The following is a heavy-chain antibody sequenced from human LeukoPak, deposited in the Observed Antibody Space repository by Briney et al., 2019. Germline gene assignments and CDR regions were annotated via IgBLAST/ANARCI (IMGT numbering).Heavy chain of an antibody. V-gene: IGHV1-69*13. Sequence: ASVTVSCKASGGTFSSYAISWERQAPGQGLEWMGGIIPIFGTANYAQKFQGRVTITADESTSTAYMELSSLRSEDTAVYYCARSPKFIVVVPAAIHNYFDYWGQGTLVTVSS. CDR2: IIPIFGTA. J-gene: IGHJ4*02. D-gene: IGHD2-2*01. CDR3: ARSPKFIVVVPAAIHNYFDY. CDR1: GGTFSSYA.